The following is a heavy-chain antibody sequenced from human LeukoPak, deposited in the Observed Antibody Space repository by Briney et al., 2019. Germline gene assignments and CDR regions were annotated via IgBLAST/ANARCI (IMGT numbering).Heavy chain of an antibody. CDR1: GGSISSSSYY. J-gene: IGHJ4*02. Sequence: PSETLSLTCTVSGGSISSSSYYWGWIRQPPGKGLEWIGDIYYSGSTYYNPSLKSRVTISVDTSKNQFSLELRSVTAADTAVYYCAARTKYSSSFPFDSWGQGTLVTAS. CDR3: AARTKYSSSFPFDS. D-gene: IGHD1-26*01. CDR2: IYYSGST. V-gene: IGHV4-39*01.